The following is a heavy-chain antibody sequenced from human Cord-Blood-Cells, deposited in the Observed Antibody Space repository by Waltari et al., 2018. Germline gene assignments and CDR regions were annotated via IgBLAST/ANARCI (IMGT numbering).Heavy chain of an antibody. CDR3: ARGRFEYYDFWSGYFSFQH. CDR2: INHSGST. Sequence: QVQLKQSGAGLLKPSETLSLTCAVYGGSFSGYYWSCIRKPPGQGLEWIGEINHSGSTNYNTSLKSRVTISVDTSKTQFSLKLSSVTAADTAVYYCARGRFEYYDFWSGYFSFQHWGQGTLVTVSS. J-gene: IGHJ1*01. D-gene: IGHD3-3*01. V-gene: IGHV4-34*01. CDR1: GGSFSGYY.